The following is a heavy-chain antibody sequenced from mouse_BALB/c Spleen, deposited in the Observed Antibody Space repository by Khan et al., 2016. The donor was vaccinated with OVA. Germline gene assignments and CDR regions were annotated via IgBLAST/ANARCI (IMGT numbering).Heavy chain of an antibody. CDR2: ISYSVST. Sequence: EVQLQESGPGLVKPSQSLFLTCTVTGYSITSGYGWNWIRQFPGNKLEWMGYISYSVSTNYTPSLKSRISLTRDTSKNQFFMQLNSVTTEATATYYCARTARIKYWGQGTTLTVSS. CDR1: GYSITSGYG. CDR3: ARTARIKY. D-gene: IGHD3-3*01. J-gene: IGHJ2*01. V-gene: IGHV3-2*02.